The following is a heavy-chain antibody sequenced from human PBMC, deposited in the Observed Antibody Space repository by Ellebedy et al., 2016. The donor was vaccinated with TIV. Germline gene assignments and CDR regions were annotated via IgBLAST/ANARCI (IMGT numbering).Heavy chain of an antibody. V-gene: IGHV3-64*01. D-gene: IGHD6-19*01. CDR3: ARRRYSSGWAPFDL. CDR1: GFTFRDHA. J-gene: IGHJ2*01. CDR2: ISGDGGST. Sequence: GESLKISCTASGFTFRDHAMHWVRQAPGSGPEYVSAISGDGGSTTYANSVKGRFTISRDNSKNTLYLQMGSLRPEDMAMYYCARRRYSSGWAPFDLWGRGTLVTVSS.